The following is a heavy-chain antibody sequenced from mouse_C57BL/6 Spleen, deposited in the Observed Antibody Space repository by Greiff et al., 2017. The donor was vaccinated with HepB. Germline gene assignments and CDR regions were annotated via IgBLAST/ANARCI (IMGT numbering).Heavy chain of an antibody. CDR3: ARTKGYGNSAWFAY. CDR2: INPNNGGT. CDR1: GYTFTDYN. V-gene: IGHV1-22*01. D-gene: IGHD2-1*01. J-gene: IGHJ3*01. Sequence: EVQLQESGPELVKPGASVKMSCKASGYTFTDYNMHWVKQSHGKSLEWIGYINPNNGGTSYNQKFKGKATLTVNKSSSTAYMELRSLTSEDSAVYYCARTKGYGNSAWFAYWGQGTLVTVSA.